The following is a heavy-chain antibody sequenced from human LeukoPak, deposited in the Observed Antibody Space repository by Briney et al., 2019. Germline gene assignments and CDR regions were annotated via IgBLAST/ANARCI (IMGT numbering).Heavy chain of an antibody. D-gene: IGHD2-15*01. J-gene: IGHJ4*02. Sequence: ASVKVSCKASGYTFTSYSINWVRQAPGQGLEWMGWISGYNTNTNYAQKLQGRVTMTTDTSTSTAYMELRSLRSDDTAVYYCAVRCSGGSCYSGYWGQGTLVTVSS. CDR1: GYTFTSYS. CDR3: AVRCSGGSCYSGY. V-gene: IGHV1-18*01. CDR2: ISGYNTNT.